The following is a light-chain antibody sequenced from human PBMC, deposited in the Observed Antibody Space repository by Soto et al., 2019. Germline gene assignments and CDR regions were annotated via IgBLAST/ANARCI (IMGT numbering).Light chain of an antibody. CDR1: QSDSSSY. V-gene: IGKV3-20*01. CDR3: QHYGSSLWT. CDR2: GAS. J-gene: IGKJ1*01. Sequence: EIVLTQSPGTLSLSPGERATLSCRASQSDSSSYFAWYQQKPGQAPRLLIYGASSRATGIPDRFSGSGSGTDFTLTISRLEPEDFAVYYCQHYGSSLWTFGQGTKVEIK.